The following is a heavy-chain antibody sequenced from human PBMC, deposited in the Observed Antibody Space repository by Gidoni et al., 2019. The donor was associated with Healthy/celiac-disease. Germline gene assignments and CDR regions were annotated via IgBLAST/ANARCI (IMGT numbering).Heavy chain of an antibody. J-gene: IGHJ4*02. CDR1: GGSLSTSSYY. D-gene: IGHD3-3*01. CDR2: IYYSGST. CDR3: ARPGGSGY. V-gene: IGHV4-39*01. Sequence: HLQLQESGPGLVQPSETLSLPCTVSGGSLSTSSYYWGWPRQPPGKGLEWIGSIYYSGSTYYNQSLKSRVTISVDTSKNQFSRKLSSVTAADTAVYYCARPGGSGYWGQGTLVTVSS.